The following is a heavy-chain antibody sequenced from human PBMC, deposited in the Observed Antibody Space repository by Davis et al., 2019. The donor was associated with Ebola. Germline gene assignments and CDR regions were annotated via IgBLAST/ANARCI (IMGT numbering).Heavy chain of an antibody. D-gene: IGHD6-6*01. Sequence: GESLKISCAASGFTFSSYSMNWVRQAPGKGLEWAANIKQDGSEKYYVDSVKGRFTISRDNAKNSLYLQMNSLKTEDTAVYYCTRMGFYSSLRIDYWGQGTLVTVSS. CDR3: TRMGFYSSLRIDY. CDR2: IKQDGSEK. V-gene: IGHV3-7*03. J-gene: IGHJ4*02. CDR1: GFTFSSYS.